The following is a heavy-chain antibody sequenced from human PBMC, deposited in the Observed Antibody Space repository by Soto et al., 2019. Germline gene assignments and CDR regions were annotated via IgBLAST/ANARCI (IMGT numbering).Heavy chain of an antibody. J-gene: IGHJ4*02. D-gene: IGHD3-10*01. Sequence: QVQLQESGPGLVKPSETLSLTCTVSGGSISSYYWSWIRQPLGKGLEWIGYIYHRGTTNYSPSLKSRVTISADMSKNQFSLKLSSVTAADTAVYYCARAIRRGGGFDYWGQGTLVTVSS. CDR1: GGSISSYY. V-gene: IGHV4-59*01. CDR2: IYHRGTT. CDR3: ARAIRRGGGFDY.